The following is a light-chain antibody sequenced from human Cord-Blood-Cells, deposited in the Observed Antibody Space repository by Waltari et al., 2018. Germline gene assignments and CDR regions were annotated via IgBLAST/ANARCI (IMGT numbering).Light chain of an antibody. CDR3: SSYTSSSTNWV. Sequence: QSALTQPASVSGSPGHSITLSCTGTSSDVGGYNYASWYQQHPGKAPKLMIYEVSNRPSGVSNRFSGSKSGNTASLTISGLQAEDEADYYCSSYTSSSTNWVFGGGTKLTVL. J-gene: IGLJ3*02. CDR2: EVS. V-gene: IGLV2-14*01. CDR1: SSDVGGYNY.